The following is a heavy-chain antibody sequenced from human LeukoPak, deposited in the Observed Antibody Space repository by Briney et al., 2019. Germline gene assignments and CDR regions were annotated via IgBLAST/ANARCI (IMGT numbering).Heavy chain of an antibody. CDR1: GFTLSRHG. J-gene: IGHJ4*02. CDR2: ITSNGDST. V-gene: IGHV3-64*01. CDR3: ARGRSGVATIFDC. Sequence: RGSLRLSCAASGFTLSRHGMHWVRQAPGKGLEYVSAITSNGDSTYYANSVKGRFTISRDNSKNTLYLQMGSLRAEDMAVYFCARGRSGVATIFDCWGQGTLVTVSS. D-gene: IGHD5-12*01.